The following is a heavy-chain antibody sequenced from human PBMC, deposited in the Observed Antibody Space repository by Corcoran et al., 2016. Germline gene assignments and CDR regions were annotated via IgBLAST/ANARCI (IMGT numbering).Heavy chain of an antibody. Sequence: QVQLVQSGDEVKKPGDSVKVSCKDSGYTFTSYGFTWVRQAPGQGLEWMGWISAYNGYTNYEQKFQGRVTMTTDTSTKTAYMELRNLRSDDTAIYYCAGGRAGCLTRCYIDGFDPWGQGTLVTVSS. CDR3: AGGRAGCLTRCYIDGFDP. CDR2: ISAYNGYT. CDR1: GYTFTSYG. J-gene: IGHJ5*02. D-gene: IGHD2-2*02. V-gene: IGHV1-18*01.